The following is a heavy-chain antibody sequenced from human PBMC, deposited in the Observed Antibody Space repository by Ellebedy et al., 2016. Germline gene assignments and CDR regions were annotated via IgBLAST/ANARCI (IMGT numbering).Heavy chain of an antibody. CDR1: GYTFTGYY. CDR3: ARASRGYLRLGELSLGY. J-gene: IGHJ4*02. V-gene: IGHV1-2*04. D-gene: IGHD3-16*02. CDR2: INPNSGGT. Sequence: ASVKVSCKASGYTFTGYYMHWVRQAPGQGLEWMGWINPNSGGTNYAQKFQGWVTMTRDTSISTAYMELRRLRSDDTAVYYCARASRGYLRLGELSLGYWGQGTLVTVSS.